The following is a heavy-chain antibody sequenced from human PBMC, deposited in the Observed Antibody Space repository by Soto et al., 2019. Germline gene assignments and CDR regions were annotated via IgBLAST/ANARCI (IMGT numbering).Heavy chain of an antibody. CDR1: GYNFSSQW. J-gene: IGHJ6*02. CDR2: IDPSDSYT. Sequence: GESLKISCKGSGYNFSSQWIARVRQMPGKGLEWMGRIDPSDSYTNYSPSFQGHVTISADKSISTAYLQWSSLKASDTAMYYCARHGDYDYVWGSPYGMDVWGQGTTVTVSS. CDR3: ARHGDYDYVWGSPYGMDV. D-gene: IGHD3-16*01. V-gene: IGHV5-10-1*01.